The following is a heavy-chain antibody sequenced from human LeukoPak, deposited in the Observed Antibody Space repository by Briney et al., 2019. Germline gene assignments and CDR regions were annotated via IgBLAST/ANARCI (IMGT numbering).Heavy chain of an antibody. CDR2: IKQDGSEK. Sequence: GGSLRLSCAASGFTFSSYWMSWVRQAPGKGLEWVANIKQDGSEKYYVDSVKGRFTISRDNSKNTLYLQMNSLRAEDTAVYFCAERGVVIRVILVGFHKEAYYFDSWGQGALVTVSS. J-gene: IGHJ4*02. CDR1: GFTFSSYW. V-gene: IGHV3-7*03. D-gene: IGHD3-22*01. CDR3: AERGVVIRVILVGFHKEAYYFDS.